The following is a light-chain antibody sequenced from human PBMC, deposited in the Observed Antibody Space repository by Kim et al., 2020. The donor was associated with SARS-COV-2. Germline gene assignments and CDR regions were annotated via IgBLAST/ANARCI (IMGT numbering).Light chain of an antibody. CDR2: DTN. V-gene: IGLV7-46*01. CDR3: LLVYSGVVI. CDR1: TGAVTSGHY. J-gene: IGLJ2*01. Sequence: GGYVTLTCGSRTGAVTSGHYPYWFQQKPGQAPRTIIYDTNNKLSWAPARFSASLLGGKAVLTLSGAQPDDEADYYCLLVYSGVVIFGGGTQLTVL.